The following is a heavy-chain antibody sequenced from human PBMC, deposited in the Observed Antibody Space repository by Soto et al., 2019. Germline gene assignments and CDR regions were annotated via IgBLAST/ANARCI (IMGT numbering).Heavy chain of an antibody. CDR1: GVSVSSVRYY. D-gene: IGHD6-19*01. CDR3: ARDDPNGGSGPTDARDYYFDY. CDR2: IYYSGST. V-gene: IGHV4-61*01. J-gene: IGHJ4*02. Sequence: SDTLSLTCTVSGVSVSSVRYYWILIRQPPGKGLEWIGYIYYSGSTNYNPSLKSRVTISVDTSKNQFSLKLSSVTAADTAVYYCARDDPNGGSGPTDARDYYFDYWGQGTLVSVSS.